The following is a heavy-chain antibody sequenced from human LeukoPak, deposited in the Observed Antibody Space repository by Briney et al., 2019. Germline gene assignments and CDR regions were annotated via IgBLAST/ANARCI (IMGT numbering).Heavy chain of an antibody. CDR3: AXXXXXXXYRVLYYYYYMDV. D-gene: IGHD3-16*01. Sequence: ASVKVSCKASGYTFTSYDINWVRQATGQGLEWMGWMNPNSGNTGYAQKFQGRVTITRNTSISTACMELSSLRSEDTAGFYFAXXXXXXXYRVLYYYYYMDVWGKGTTVTVSS. J-gene: IGHJ6*03. CDR1: GYTFTSYD. V-gene: IGHV1-8*03. CDR2: MNPNSGNT.